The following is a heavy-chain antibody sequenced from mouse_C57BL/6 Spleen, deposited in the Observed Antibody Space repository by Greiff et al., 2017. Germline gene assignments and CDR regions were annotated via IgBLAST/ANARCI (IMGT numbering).Heavy chain of an antibody. CDR1: GFTFSDYG. V-gene: IGHV5-17*01. CDR3: ARRRITTVVAPVFDY. CDR2: ISSGSSTI. Sequence: DVMLVESGGGLVKPGGSLKLSCAASGFTFSDYGMHWVRQAPEQGLEWVAYISSGSSTIYYADTVKGRFTISRDNAKNTLYLQMTSLRSEDTAMYYCARRRITTVVAPVFDYWGQGTTLTVSS. D-gene: IGHD1-1*01. J-gene: IGHJ2*01.